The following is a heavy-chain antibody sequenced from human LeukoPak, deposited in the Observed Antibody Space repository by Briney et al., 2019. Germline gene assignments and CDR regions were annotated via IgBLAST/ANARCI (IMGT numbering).Heavy chain of an antibody. V-gene: IGHV3-30-3*01. CDR2: KSYDGSNK. J-gene: IGHJ4*02. CDR1: GFTFNNYA. CDR3: ARDGGEQLVGPFDY. D-gene: IGHD6-6*01. Sequence: GRSLRLSCAASGFTFNNYAMQWVRQAPGKGLEWVAVKSYDGSNKYHADSVKGRFTISRDNSKNTLYLQMNSLRAEDTAVYYCARDGGEQLVGPFDYWGQGTLVTVSS.